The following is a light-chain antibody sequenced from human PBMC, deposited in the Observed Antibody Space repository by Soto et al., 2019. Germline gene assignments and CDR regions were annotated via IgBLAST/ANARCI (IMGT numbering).Light chain of an antibody. CDR1: QSISSY. CDR3: QQTYSTSPVT. J-gene: IGKJ3*01. CDR2: AAS. Sequence: DIQMTQSPSSLSASVGDRVTITCRASQSISSYLNWYQQKPGQAPKLLIYAASTLQTGVPSRFSGGGSGTEFTLTISSLQPEDFATYYCQQTYSTSPVTFGPGTTVDVK. V-gene: IGKV1-39*01.